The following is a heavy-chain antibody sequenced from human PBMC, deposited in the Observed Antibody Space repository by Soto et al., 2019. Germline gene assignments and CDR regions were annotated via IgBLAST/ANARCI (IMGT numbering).Heavy chain of an antibody. D-gene: IGHD2-15*01. CDR2: ISGSGGST. Sequence: EVQLLESGGGLVQPGGSLRLSCPASGFTFRGKAMSWVRQAPGKGLEWVSAISGSGGSTYYADAVKGRFTISRDNPKNTLYLQMNSLRAEDTAVYYCAKKVVVVAADFDYWGQGTLVTVSS. CDR1: GFTFRGKA. J-gene: IGHJ4*02. CDR3: AKKVVVVAADFDY. V-gene: IGHV3-23*01.